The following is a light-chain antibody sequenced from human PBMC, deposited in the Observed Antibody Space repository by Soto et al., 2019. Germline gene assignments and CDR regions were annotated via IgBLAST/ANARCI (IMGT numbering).Light chain of an antibody. CDR2: GIS. V-gene: IGKV1-27*01. CDR3: QQANSFPIT. Sequence: DFQMTQSPSSLSASVGDRVTITCRASQSFSTYLAWYQQKPGKVPKLLISGISTLQSGVPSRFSGSGYGTEFTLTISSLQPEDFATYYCQQANSFPITFGQGTRLEIK. CDR1: QSFSTY. J-gene: IGKJ5*01.